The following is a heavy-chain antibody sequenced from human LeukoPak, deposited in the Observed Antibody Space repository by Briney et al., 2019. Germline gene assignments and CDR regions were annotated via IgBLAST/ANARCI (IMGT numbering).Heavy chain of an antibody. CDR2: ISSSSSYI. D-gene: IGHD2-15*01. J-gene: IGHJ4*02. V-gene: IGHV3-21*01. CDR1: GFTFSTYS. Sequence: GGSLRPSCAASGFTFSTYSMNWVRQAPGMGLEWVSSISSSSSYIYYADSVKGRFTISRDNAKNSLYLQMNSLRAEDTAVYYCASEVVVATTLDYWGQGTLVTVSS. CDR3: ASEVVVATTLDY.